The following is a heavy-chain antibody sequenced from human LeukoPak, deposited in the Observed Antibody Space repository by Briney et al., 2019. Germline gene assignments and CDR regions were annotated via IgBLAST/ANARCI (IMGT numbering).Heavy chain of an antibody. J-gene: IGHJ5*02. CDR1: GGSISSSSYY. CDR2: VYYSGST. CDR3: AYDSLTGYYPYSGSFDP. V-gene: IGHV4-39*01. Sequence: PSETLSLTCAVSGGSISSSSYYWGWIRQPPGKGLEWIGSVYYSGSTYYNPSLQSRVSISVDTSKNQFSLKLSSVTAADSAVYFCAYDSLTGYYPYSGSFDPWGQGTLVTVSS. D-gene: IGHD3-9*01.